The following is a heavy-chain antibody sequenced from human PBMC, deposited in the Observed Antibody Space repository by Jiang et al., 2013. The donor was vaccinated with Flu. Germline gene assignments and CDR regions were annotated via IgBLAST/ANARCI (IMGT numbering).Heavy chain of an antibody. D-gene: IGHD3-3*01. CDR1: DYY. CDR2: IDDRGSI. V-gene: IGHV4-34*01. Sequence: DYYWSWIRQSPGKGLEWIGEIDDRGSINYNPSLESRVTISVDTSKNQFSLNLTSVTAADTAVYYCARLAITIFGNHFDYWGQGTLVTVSS. J-gene: IGHJ4*02. CDR3: ARLAITIFGNHFDY.